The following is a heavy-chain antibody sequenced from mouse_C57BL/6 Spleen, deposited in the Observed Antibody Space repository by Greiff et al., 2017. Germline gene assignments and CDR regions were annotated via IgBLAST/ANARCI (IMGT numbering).Heavy chain of an antibody. CDR1: GFTFSDYG. CDR2: ISTLAYSI. J-gene: IGHJ4*01. Sequence: EVQGVESGGGLVLPGGSLKLSCAASGFTFSDYGMAWVRQAPRQGPEWVAFISTLAYSIYYADTVTGRFTISRENAKDTMYLEMGSLRSKNTAMYYCARGHGNYYAMDYWGQGTSVTVSS. CDR3: ARGHGNYYAMDY. V-gene: IGHV5-15*01. D-gene: IGHD2-1*01.